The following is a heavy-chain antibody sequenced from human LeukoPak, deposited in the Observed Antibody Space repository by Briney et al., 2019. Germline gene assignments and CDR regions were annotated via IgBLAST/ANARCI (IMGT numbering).Heavy chain of an antibody. V-gene: IGHV3-23*01. CDR3: ANGAAAGTPTIGDY. J-gene: IGHJ4*02. D-gene: IGHD6-13*01. Sequence: GGSLRLSCAASGFTSSSYAMSWVRQAPGKGLEWVSVTSGSGENSYYADSVKGRFTISRDNFKNILYLQMNSLRAEDTAVYYCANGAAAGTPTIGDYWGQGTLVTVSS. CDR2: TSGSGENS. CDR1: GFTSSSYA.